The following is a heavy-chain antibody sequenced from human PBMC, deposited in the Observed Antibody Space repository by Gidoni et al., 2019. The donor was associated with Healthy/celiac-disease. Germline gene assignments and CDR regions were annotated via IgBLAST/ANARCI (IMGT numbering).Heavy chain of an antibody. Sequence: QVQLQQWGAGLLKPSETLSLTCAVYGGSSSGYYWSWIRQPPGKGLEWIGEINHSGSTNYNPSLKSRVTISVDTSKNQFSLKLSSVTAADTAVYYCARARVASGRYYFDYWGQGTLVTVSS. J-gene: IGHJ4*02. CDR1: GGSSSGYY. V-gene: IGHV4-34*01. CDR2: INHSGST. D-gene: IGHD1-26*01. CDR3: ARARVASGRYYFDY.